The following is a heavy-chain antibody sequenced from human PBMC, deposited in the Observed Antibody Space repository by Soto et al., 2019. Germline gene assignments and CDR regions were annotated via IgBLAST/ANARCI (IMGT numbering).Heavy chain of an antibody. D-gene: IGHD1-26*01. CDR2: IFPNGRDK. CDR3: ARDDALGSSWELSY. V-gene: IGHV3-30*13. J-gene: IGHJ4*02. CDR1: GFNFNTYF. Sequence: QVQLVQSGGGVVQPGRSLRLSCAASGFNFNTYFMHWVRQAPGKGLEWVAMIFPNGRDKEYADSVKGRFTISRDNSNNRRNLKMGSQRAEDTGVYYCARDDALGSSWELSYRGPGALVTVTP.